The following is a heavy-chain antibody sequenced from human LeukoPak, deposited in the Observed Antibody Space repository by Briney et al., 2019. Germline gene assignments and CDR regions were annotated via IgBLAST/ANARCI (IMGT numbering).Heavy chain of an antibody. Sequence: GGSRRLSCAASGFTFESYGMHWVRQAPGKGLEWVAVIWYDGSNKYYADSVKDRFTISRDNSKNTLYLQMNSLRAEDTAVYYCASVDSMTTMLWGQGTLVTVSS. V-gene: IGHV3-33*01. D-gene: IGHD5-24*01. CDR3: ASVDSMTTML. CDR2: IWYDGSNK. CDR1: GFTFESYG. J-gene: IGHJ4*02.